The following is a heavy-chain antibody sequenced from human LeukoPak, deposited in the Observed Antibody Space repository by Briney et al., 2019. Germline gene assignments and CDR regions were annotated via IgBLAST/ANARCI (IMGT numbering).Heavy chain of an antibody. D-gene: IGHD3-22*01. CDR1: GFTVSSNF. Sequence: PGGPLRLSCAASGFTVSSNFMSWVRQAPGKGLEWVSVIYSGGSTYYADSVKGRFTISRDNSKNTLYLQMNSLRAEDTAVYYCASSYDSSQFDYWGQGTLVTVSS. V-gene: IGHV3-53*01. J-gene: IGHJ4*02. CDR3: ASSYDSSQFDY. CDR2: IYSGGST.